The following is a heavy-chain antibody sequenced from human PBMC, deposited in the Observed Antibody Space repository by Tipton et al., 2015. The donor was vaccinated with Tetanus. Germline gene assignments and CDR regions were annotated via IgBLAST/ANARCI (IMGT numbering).Heavy chain of an antibody. J-gene: IGHJ4*02. CDR2: KNQDGSQK. V-gene: IGHV3-7*04. CDR3: ARGMAEASNCGGDCYSDY. D-gene: IGHD2-21*02. CDR1: ALTFSGSW. Sequence: SLRLSCAASALTFSGSWMSWVRQAPGKGLEWVAHKNQDGSQKYYVDSVRGRFTISRDNAKNSLYLQMISLRAEDTAVYSCARGMAEASNCGGDCYSDYWGQGTLVTVSS.